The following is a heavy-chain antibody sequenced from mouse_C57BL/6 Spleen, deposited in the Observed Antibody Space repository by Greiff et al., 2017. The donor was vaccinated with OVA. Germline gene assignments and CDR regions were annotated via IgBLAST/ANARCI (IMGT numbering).Heavy chain of an antibody. Sequence: QVQLQQPGAELVKPGASVKLSCKASGYTFTSYWMQWVKQRPGQGLEWIGEIDPSDSYTNYNQKFKGKATLTVDTSSSTAYMQLSSLTSEDSAVYYCARRGGLRRGDWYFDVWGTGTMVTVSS. D-gene: IGHD2-4*01. CDR3: ARRGGLRRGDWYFDV. J-gene: IGHJ1*03. CDR2: IDPSDSYT. CDR1: GYTFTSYW. V-gene: IGHV1-50*01.